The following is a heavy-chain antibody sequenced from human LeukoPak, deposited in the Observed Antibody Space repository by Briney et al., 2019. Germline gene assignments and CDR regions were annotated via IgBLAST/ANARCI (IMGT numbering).Heavy chain of an antibody. J-gene: IGHJ6*03. Sequence: PGGSLRLSCAASEFTVSSNYMSWVRQAPGKGLEWVAFIRYDGSNKYYADSVKGRFTISRDNSKNTLYLQMNSLRAEDTAVYYCARDQGADSSGYYYYYYMDVWGKGTTVTVSS. CDR3: ARDQGADSSGYYYYYYMDV. D-gene: IGHD3-22*01. CDR1: EFTVSSNY. CDR2: IRYDGSNK. V-gene: IGHV3-30*02.